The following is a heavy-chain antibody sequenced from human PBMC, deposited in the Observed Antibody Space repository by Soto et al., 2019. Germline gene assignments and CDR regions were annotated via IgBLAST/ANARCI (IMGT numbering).Heavy chain of an antibody. D-gene: IGHD3-3*01. J-gene: IGHJ3*02. Sequence: ASVKVSCKVSGYTLTELSMHWVRQAPGKGLEWMGGFDPEDGETIYAQKFQGRVTMTEDTSTDTAYMELSSLRSEDTAVYYCATGKLLRITIFGVAPAAFDIWGQGTMVT. CDR1: GYTLTELS. V-gene: IGHV1-24*01. CDR2: FDPEDGET. CDR3: ATGKLLRITIFGVAPAAFDI.